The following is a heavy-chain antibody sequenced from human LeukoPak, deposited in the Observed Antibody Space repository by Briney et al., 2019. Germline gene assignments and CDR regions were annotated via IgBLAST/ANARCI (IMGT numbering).Heavy chain of an antibody. V-gene: IGHV4-59*01. CDR3: ARVSAIAVAGYKSFDY. J-gene: IGHJ4*02. CDR1: GGSISSYY. Sequence: SETLSLTCTVSGGSISSYYWSWIRQPPGKGLEWIGYTYYSGSTNYNPSLKSRVTISVDTSKNQFSLKLSSVTAADTAVYYCARVSAIAVAGYKSFDYWGRGTLVTVSS. CDR2: TYYSGST. D-gene: IGHD6-19*01.